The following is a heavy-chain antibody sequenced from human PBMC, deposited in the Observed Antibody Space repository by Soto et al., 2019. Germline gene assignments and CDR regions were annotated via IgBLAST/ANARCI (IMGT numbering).Heavy chain of an antibody. CDR1: GFSVTAYW. D-gene: IGHD3-10*02. J-gene: IGHJ4*02. CDR3: GRNAIFVRGVPDEY. V-gene: IGHV3-74*03. CDR2: FKSDGSGT. Sequence: GGSLRLSCTATGFSVTAYWVHWVRQAPVKGLEWVARFKSDGSGTTYTDSVKGRFSISRDNAKNTVYLQMDNLRVEDTAVYYCGRNAIFVRGVPDEYWGQGT.